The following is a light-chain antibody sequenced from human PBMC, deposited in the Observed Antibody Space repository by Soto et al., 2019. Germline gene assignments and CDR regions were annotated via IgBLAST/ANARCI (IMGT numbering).Light chain of an antibody. CDR2: GAS. Sequence: EIVLTQSPGTMSMFSGERSTLSCRASQSVSNSYLAWYQQKPGQAPRLLIYGASTRATAIPARFSGSGSGTEFTLTSSSLQSEDFAVYYCQQYNNWPRTFGPGTKVDIK. CDR1: QSVSNSY. V-gene: IGKV3-15*01. CDR3: QQYNNWPRT. J-gene: IGKJ3*01.